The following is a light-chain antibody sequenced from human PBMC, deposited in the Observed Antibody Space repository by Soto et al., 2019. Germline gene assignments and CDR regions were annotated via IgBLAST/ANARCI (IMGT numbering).Light chain of an antibody. Sequence: DIQMTQSPSSLSASVGDRVTITCRASQGISNYLAWYQQKPGKVPKLLIYAASTLQSGVPSRFSGSGSGTNFTLTISSLQPEDVATYYCQKYNSAPSLTFGGGTKVDIK. CDR3: QKYNSAPSLT. V-gene: IGKV1-27*01. J-gene: IGKJ4*01. CDR2: AAS. CDR1: QGISNY.